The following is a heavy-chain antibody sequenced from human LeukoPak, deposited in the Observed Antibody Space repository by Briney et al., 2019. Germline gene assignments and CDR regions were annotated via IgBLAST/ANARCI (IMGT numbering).Heavy chain of an antibody. V-gene: IGHV4-61*02. CDR1: GGSISSGSYY. CDR3: ARGDYDYVWGSFLSLDV. CDR2: IYTSGST. J-gene: IGHJ6*02. D-gene: IGHD3-16*01. Sequence: SQTLSLTCTVSGGSISSGSYYWSWIPQPAGKGLEWIGRIYTSGSTNYNPSLKSRVTISVDTSKNQFSLKLSSVTAADTAVYYCARGDYDYVWGSFLSLDVWGQGTTVTVSS.